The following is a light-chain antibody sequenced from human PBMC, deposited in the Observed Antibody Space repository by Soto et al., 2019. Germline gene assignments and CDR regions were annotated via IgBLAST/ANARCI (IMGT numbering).Light chain of an antibody. CDR2: DVS. Sequence: QSALTQPRSVSGSPGQSVTISCTGTSSGVSGYNYVSWYQQHPGKAPKLMIYDVSKRPSGVPDRFSGSKSGNTASLTISGLQAEDEADYYCCSYAGSYTHVFGTGTKLTVL. V-gene: IGLV2-11*01. J-gene: IGLJ1*01. CDR1: SSGVSGYNY. CDR3: CSYAGSYTHV.